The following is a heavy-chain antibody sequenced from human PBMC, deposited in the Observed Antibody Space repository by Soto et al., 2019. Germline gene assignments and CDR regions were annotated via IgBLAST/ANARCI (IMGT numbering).Heavy chain of an antibody. CDR1: GFTFSSYA. J-gene: IGHJ4*02. CDR3: ANLFSGSAAAGYYFDY. D-gene: IGHD6-13*01. V-gene: IGHV3-23*01. Sequence: EVQLLESGGGLVQPGGSLRLSCAASGFTFSSYAMSWVRQAPGKGLEWGSAISGSGGGTYYAESVKGRFTISRDNSKNTLYLQMNSLRAEDTAVYYCANLFSGSAAAGYYFDYWGQGTLVTVSS. CDR2: ISGSGGGT.